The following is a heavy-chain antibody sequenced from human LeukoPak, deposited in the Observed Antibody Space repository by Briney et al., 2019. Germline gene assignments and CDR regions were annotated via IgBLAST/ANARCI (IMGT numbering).Heavy chain of an antibody. CDR2: IWYDGSNK. CDR3: ARDYLDWYFDL. V-gene: IGHV3-33*01. J-gene: IGHJ2*01. Sequence: GGSLRLSCAASGFTFSSYGMHGVRQAPGRGLEWVAVIWYDGSNKYYADSVKGRFTISRDNSKNTLYLQMNSLRAEDTAVYYCARDYLDWYFDLWGRGTLVTVSS. CDR1: GFTFSSYG.